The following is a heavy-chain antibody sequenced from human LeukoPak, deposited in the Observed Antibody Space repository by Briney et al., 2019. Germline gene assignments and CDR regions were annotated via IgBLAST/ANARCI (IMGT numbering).Heavy chain of an antibody. J-gene: IGHJ6*04. V-gene: IGHV3-11*06. CDR2: ISNSGAYK. CDR1: GLIFWDYY. D-gene: IGHD1-1*01. Sequence: NPGGALRLSCAASGLIFWDYYMNWGRQAPGAGLEWVSFISNSGAYKYYADSVKGRVTISRDNAKNSLYLQMNSLRVEDTGVYYCASYLYKLNARGGMDAWGNGSTVTVSS. CDR3: ASYLYKLNARGGMDA.